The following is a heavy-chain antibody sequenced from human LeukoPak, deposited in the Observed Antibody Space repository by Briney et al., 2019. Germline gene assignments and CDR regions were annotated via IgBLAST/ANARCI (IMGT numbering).Heavy chain of an antibody. Sequence: SETLSLTCSVSGGSISSSAYYWGWIRQPPGKGLEWIGNIYYSGSTYYNPSLKSRVTISVDTSKNQFSLKLSSVTAADTAVYYCARVRNVDTARVYYYYYMDVWGKGTTVTVSS. CDR1: GGSISSSAYY. V-gene: IGHV4-39*07. D-gene: IGHD5-18*01. CDR3: ARVRNVDTARVYYYYYMDV. CDR2: IYYSGST. J-gene: IGHJ6*03.